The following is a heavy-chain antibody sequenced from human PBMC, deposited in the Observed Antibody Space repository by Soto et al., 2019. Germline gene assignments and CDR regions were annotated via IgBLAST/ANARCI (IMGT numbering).Heavy chain of an antibody. J-gene: IGHJ6*02. CDR2: IYYSGST. CDR3: ARELVVVAATPRGYYYYGMDV. Sequence: QVPLQESGPGLVKPSETLSLTCTVSGGSISSYYWSWIRQPPGKGLEWIGYIYYSGSTNYNPSLKSRVTISVDTSKNQFSLKLSSVTAADTAVYYCARELVVVAATPRGYYYYGMDVWGQGTTVTVSS. CDR1: GGSISSYY. D-gene: IGHD2-15*01. V-gene: IGHV4-59*01.